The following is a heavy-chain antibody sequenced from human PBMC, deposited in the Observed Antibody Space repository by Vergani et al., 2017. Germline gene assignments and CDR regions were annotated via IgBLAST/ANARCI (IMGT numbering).Heavy chain of an antibody. Sequence: QVQLQESGPGLVKPSETLSLTCTVSGASVNRANYYWSWIRQTPGTGLEWIGFIYHSGGTSYSPSLKSRVTISLDTSKNQFSLTLSSVNATDTAVYYCARGSRAAGYSGPDSWGQGTRVTVSS. D-gene: IGHD6-13*01. CDR2: IYHSGGT. CDR3: ARGSRAAGYSGPDS. CDR1: GASVNRANYY. J-gene: IGHJ4*02. V-gene: IGHV4-61*01.